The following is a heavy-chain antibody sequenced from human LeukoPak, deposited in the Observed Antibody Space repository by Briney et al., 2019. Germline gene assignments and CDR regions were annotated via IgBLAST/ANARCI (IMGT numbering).Heavy chain of an antibody. CDR1: GVTFSSFD. Sequence: PGGSLRLSCAASGVTFSSFDMNWVRQAPGKGLEWVSYISSSGSTIYYADSVKGRFTISRDNAKSSLYLQMSSLRGEDTAVYYCASSLTHFDYWGRGTRVTVSS. CDR2: ISSSGSTI. CDR3: ASSLTHFDY. D-gene: IGHD1-14*01. V-gene: IGHV3-48*03. J-gene: IGHJ4*02.